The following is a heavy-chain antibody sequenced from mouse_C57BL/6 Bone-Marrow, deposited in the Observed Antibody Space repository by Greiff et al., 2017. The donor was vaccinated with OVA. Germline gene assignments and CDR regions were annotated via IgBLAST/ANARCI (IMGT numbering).Heavy chain of an antibody. J-gene: IGHJ3*01. V-gene: IGHV1-64*01. Sequence: QVQLKQPGAELVKPGASVKLSCKASGYTFTSYWMHWVKQRPGQGLEWIGMIHPNSGSTNYNEKFKSKATLTVDKSSSTAYMQLSSLTSEDSAVYYCARSGGDGYYAFAYWGQGTLVTVSA. D-gene: IGHD2-3*01. CDR2: IHPNSGST. CDR1: GYTFTSYW. CDR3: ARSGGDGYYAFAY.